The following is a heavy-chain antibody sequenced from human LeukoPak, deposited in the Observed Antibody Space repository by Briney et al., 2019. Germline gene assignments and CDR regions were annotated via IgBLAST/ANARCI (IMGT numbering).Heavy chain of an antibody. Sequence: PGRSLRLSCAASGFTFDDYAMHWVRQAPGKGLEWVSGISWNSGSIGYADSVKGRFTISRDNAKNSLYLQMNSLRAEDTALYYCEKPPSCVGATPYSFDYWGQGTLVTVPS. CDR2: ISWNSGSI. CDR1: GFTFDDYA. CDR3: EKPPSCVGATPYSFDY. J-gene: IGHJ4*02. V-gene: IGHV3-9*01. D-gene: IGHD1-26*01.